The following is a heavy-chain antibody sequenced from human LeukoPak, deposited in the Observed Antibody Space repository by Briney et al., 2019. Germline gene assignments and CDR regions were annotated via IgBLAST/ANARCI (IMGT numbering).Heavy chain of an antibody. D-gene: IGHD3-22*01. CDR3: AKGYFYESSGYPFDY. V-gene: IGHV3-23*01. CDR1: GFTFSSYA. J-gene: IGHJ4*02. CDR2: ISGSGGST. Sequence: GGSLRLSCAASGFTFSSYAMSWVRQAPGKGLEWVSAISGSGGSTYYADSVKGRFTISRDNSKNTLYLQMSSLRSEDTAVYHCAKGYFYESSGYPFDYWGQGTLVTVSS.